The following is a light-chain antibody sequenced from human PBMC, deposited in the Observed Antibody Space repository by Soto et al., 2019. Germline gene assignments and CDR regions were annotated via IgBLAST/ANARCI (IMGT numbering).Light chain of an antibody. Sequence: EIELTQSPATLSLSPGERATLSCRASQSVSSSYLAWYQQKPGQAPRLLIYGASSRATGIPDRFSGSGSGTDFTLTISRLEPEHFAVYYCQQYGSSPYTFGQGTKLEIK. CDR3: QQYGSSPYT. CDR2: GAS. V-gene: IGKV3-20*01. J-gene: IGKJ2*01. CDR1: QSVSSSY.